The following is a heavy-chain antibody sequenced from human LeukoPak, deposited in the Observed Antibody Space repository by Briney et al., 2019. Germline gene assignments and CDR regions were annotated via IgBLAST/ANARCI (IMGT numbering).Heavy chain of an antibody. V-gene: IGHV4-34*01. J-gene: IGHJ4*02. D-gene: IGHD5-24*01. CDR1: GGSFSGYY. CDR2: INPRGST. Sequence: SETLSLTCGVYGGSFSGYYWSWIRQPLGKGLEWIGEINPRGSTNYNPSLKSRVTLSADTSKNQFSLTLNSVTAADTAVYYCARRRLGYYFDYWGQGTLVTVSS. CDR3: ARRRLGYYFDY.